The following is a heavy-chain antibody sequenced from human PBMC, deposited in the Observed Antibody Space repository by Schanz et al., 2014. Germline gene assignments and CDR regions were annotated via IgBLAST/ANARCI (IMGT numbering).Heavy chain of an antibody. D-gene: IGHD4-17*01. CDR3: ASAPVTVGPYHYYMDD. V-gene: IGHV1-8*02. CDR1: GYTFTSYY. Sequence: QVQLVQSGAEVKKPGASVKVSCEASGYTFTSYYIHWFRQAPGQGLEWMGWMNPDSGNTGYAQKFQGRVTMTTHTSISTAYMELRSLRSEDAAVYYCASAPVTVGPYHYYMDDWGKGTPVTVSS. CDR2: MNPDSGNT. J-gene: IGHJ6*03.